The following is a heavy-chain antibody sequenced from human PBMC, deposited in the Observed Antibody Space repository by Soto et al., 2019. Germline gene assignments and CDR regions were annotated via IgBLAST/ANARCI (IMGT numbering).Heavy chain of an antibody. CDR3: ARVGTPHGPVDY. CDR2: ISYDGSNK. CDR1: GFTFSSYA. J-gene: IGHJ4*02. Sequence: GGSLRLSCAASGFTFSSYAMHWVRQAPGKGLEWVAVISYDGSNKYYADSVKGRFTISRDNSKNTLYLQMNSLRAEDTAVYYCARVGTPHGPVDYWGQGTLVTVSS. D-gene: IGHD7-27*01. V-gene: IGHV3-30-3*01.